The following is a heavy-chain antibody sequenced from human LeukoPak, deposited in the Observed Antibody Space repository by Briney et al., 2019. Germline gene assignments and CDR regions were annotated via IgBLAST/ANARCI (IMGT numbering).Heavy chain of an antibody. D-gene: IGHD4-23*01. V-gene: IGHV3-33*06. Sequence: GGSLRLSCAASGFTFSSYGMHWVRQAPGKGLEWVAVIWYDGSNKYYADSVKGRFTISRDNSKNTLYLQMNSLRAEDTAVYYCAKEGETMVVTPVGYWGQGTLVTVSS. J-gene: IGHJ4*02. CDR1: GFTFSSYG. CDR2: IWYDGSNK. CDR3: AKEGETMVVTPVGY.